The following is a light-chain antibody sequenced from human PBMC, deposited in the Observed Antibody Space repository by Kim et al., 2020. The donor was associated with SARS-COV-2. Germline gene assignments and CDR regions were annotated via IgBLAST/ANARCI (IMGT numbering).Light chain of an antibody. J-gene: IGLJ2*01. CDR2: YFSDSDK. CDR3: MIWPRNAVI. CDR1: CDIKVVSHN. V-gene: IGLV5-37*01. Sequence: LTSTIPCDIKVVSHNVYWFQQKPGSPPRYLLYYFSDSDKGQGSGVPSRFSGSKDASANTGILLISGLQSEDEADYYCMIWPRNAVIFGGGTQLTVL.